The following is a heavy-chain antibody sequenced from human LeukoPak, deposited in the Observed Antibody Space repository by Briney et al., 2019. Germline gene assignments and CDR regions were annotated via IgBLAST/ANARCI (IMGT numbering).Heavy chain of an antibody. CDR3: FQAAGTNEKGVLDY. CDR1: GFTFSSYA. J-gene: IGHJ4*02. V-gene: IGHV3-30-3*01. Sequence: GGSLRLSCAASGFTFSSYAMHWVRQAPGKGLEWVAVISYDGSNKYYADSVKGRFTISRDNSKNTLYLQMNSLRAEDTAVYYCFQAAGTNEKGVLDYWGQGTLVTVSS. CDR2: ISYDGSNK. D-gene: IGHD6-13*01.